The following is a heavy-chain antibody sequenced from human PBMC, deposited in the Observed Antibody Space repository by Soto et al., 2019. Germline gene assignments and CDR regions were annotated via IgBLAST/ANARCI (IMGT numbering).Heavy chain of an antibody. CDR1: GYTFTTFW. Sequence: GESLKISCTGFGYTFTTFWISWVRQMPGRGLEWMGRIDPRDSYTNYSPSFQGHVTISGDKSISTVYLQWASLKASDTAMYYCARLYCSSSTCDSWFDPWGQGTLVTVSS. D-gene: IGHD2-2*01. V-gene: IGHV5-10-1*01. CDR3: ARLYCSSSTCDSWFDP. CDR2: IDPRDSYT. J-gene: IGHJ5*02.